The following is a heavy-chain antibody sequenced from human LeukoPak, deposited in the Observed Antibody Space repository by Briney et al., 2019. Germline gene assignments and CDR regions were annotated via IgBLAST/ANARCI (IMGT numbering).Heavy chain of an antibody. Sequence: GGSLRLSCAASGFTVSSSFMTWVRQAPGKGLEWVSVTYSDGTTYYADSVKGRFTISRDNSKNTLDLQMNSLRAEDTATYYCAKGKRNLRGARDAFDIWGQGTLVTVSA. V-gene: IGHV3-53*01. CDR2: TYSDGTT. CDR3: AKGKRNLRGARDAFDI. J-gene: IGHJ3*02. D-gene: IGHD1-26*01. CDR1: GFTVSSSF.